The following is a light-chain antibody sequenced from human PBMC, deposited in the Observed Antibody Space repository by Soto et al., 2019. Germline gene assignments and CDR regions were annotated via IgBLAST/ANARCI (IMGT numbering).Light chain of an antibody. Sequence: DIQMTQSPSSLSASVGDRVTITCRASQSISSYLNWYQQKPGKAPKLLIHAASSLQSGVPPRFSGSGSGTDFTLTISSLQPEDFATYYCQQSYSTPRTFGGGTKVEIK. CDR2: AAS. CDR1: QSISSY. CDR3: QQSYSTPRT. V-gene: IGKV1-39*01. J-gene: IGKJ4*01.